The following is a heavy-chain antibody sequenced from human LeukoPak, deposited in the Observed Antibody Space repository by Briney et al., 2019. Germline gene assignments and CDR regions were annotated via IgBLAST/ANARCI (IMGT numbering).Heavy chain of an antibody. D-gene: IGHD3-3*01. CDR3: AREHYDFWSGYPYNWFDP. CDR2: ISAYNGNT. Sequence: ASVKVSCKASGYTFTSYGISWVRQAPGQGLEWMGWISAYNGNTNYAQKLQGRVTMTTDTSTSTAYMELRSLRSDDTAVYYCAREHYDFWSGYPYNWFDPWGQGTLVTVSS. V-gene: IGHV1-18*01. CDR1: GYTFTSYG. J-gene: IGHJ5*02.